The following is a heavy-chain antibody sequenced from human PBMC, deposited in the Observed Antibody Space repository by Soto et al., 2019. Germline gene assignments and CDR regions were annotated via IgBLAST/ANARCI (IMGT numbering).Heavy chain of an antibody. V-gene: IGHV3-21*06. CDR3: ARGSGTDTGDPLDI. Sequence: EVQLVESGGGLVKPGGSLRLSCAASGFTFTRHSMNWVRQAPGKGLEWVSCISGTGTFIYYSDSVKGRFTISRDDAKTSLYLQMNSLTAEDTAVYYCARGSGTDTGDPLDIWGPGTMVTVS. CDR1: GFTFTRHS. J-gene: IGHJ3*02. CDR2: ISGTGTFI. D-gene: IGHD2-21*02.